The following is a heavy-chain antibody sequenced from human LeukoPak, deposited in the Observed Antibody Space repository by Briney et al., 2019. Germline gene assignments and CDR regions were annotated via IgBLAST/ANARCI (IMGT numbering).Heavy chain of an antibody. D-gene: IGHD3-10*01. CDR1: GYTFASYG. V-gene: IGHV1-69*13. Sequence: GASVKVSCKASGYTFASYGISWVRQAPGQGLEWMGGIIPIFGTANYAQKFQGRVTITADESTSTAYMELSSLRSEDTAVYYCARDSVGRTPSLLWFGESISVPYYYYGMDVWGQGTTVTVSS. CDR2: IIPIFGTA. CDR3: ARDSVGRTPSLLWFGESISVPYYYYGMDV. J-gene: IGHJ6*02.